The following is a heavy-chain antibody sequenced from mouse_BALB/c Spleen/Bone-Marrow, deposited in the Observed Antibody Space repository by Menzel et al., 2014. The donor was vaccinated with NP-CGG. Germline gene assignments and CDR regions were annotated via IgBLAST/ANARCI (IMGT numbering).Heavy chain of an antibody. J-gene: IGHJ1*01. CDR3: ARSGDYDDWYFDV. Sequence: EVQLQQSGPELVKPGASVKISCKTSGYTFTEYNMHWVKQSHGKSLEWIGGINPYIGGTNYNQKFKGKATLTVDKSSGTVYMDLRSLTSDDSAVYYCARSGDYDDWYFDVWGAGTTVTVSS. CDR2: INPYIGGT. V-gene: IGHV1-18*01. CDR1: GYTFTEYN. D-gene: IGHD2-4*01.